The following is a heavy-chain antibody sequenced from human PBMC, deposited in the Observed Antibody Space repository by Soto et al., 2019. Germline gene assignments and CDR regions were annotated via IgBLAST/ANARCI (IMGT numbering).Heavy chain of an antibody. CDR2: ISYDGSNK. D-gene: IGHD2-15*01. J-gene: IGHJ4*02. CDR1: GFTFSSYG. Sequence: SLRLSCAASGFTFSSYGMHWVRQAPGKGLEWVAVISYDGSNKYYADSVKGRFTISRDNSKNTLYLQMNSLRAEDTAVYYCAKELGGYGSGGRCYSRSGFDYWGQRTPVTVSS. V-gene: IGHV3-30*18. CDR3: AKELGGYGSGGRCYSRSGFDY.